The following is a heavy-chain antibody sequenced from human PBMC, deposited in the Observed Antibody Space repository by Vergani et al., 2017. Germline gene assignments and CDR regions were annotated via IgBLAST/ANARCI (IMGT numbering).Heavy chain of an antibody. CDR2: ISSSSSYI. CDR1: GFTFSSYS. V-gene: IGHV3-21*02. CDR3: ARDPLTYSSSWFDY. D-gene: IGHD6-13*01. J-gene: IGHJ4*02. Sequence: EVQLLESGGDLVQPGGSLRLSCAASGFTFSSYSMNWVRQAPGKGLEWVSSISSSSSYIYYADSVKGRFTISRDNAKNSLYLQMNSLRAEDTAVYYCARDPLTYSSSWFDYWGQGTLVTVSS.